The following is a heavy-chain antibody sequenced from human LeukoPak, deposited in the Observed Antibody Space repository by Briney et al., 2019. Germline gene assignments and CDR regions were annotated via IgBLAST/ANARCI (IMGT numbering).Heavy chain of an antibody. V-gene: IGHV1-69*04. CDR3: SRSSAAAGAVGY. D-gene: IGHD6-13*01. CDR2: IIPILGIA. J-gene: IGHJ4*02. Sequence: ASVKVSCKASGGTFSSYAISWVRQAPGQGLEWMGRIIPILGIANYAQKFQGRVTITADKSTSTAYMELSSLSSDDTAVYFCSRSSAAAGAVGYWGQGTLVTVSS. CDR1: GGTFSSYA.